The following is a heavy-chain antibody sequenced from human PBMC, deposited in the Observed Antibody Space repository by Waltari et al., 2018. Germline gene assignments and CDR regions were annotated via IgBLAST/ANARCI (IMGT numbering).Heavy chain of an antibody. Sequence: VQLVQSGAEVKKPGSSVKVSCKASGGTFSSYAISWVRQAPGKGLEWVGAVWGSGGSTNDAESVRGRFTISRYNSKNTLYLQMNSLRAEDTAVYYCAKGGGHPLVVMGAFDIWGQGTMVTVSS. CDR2: VWGSGGST. V-gene: IGHV3-23*04. CDR3: AKGGGHPLVVMGAFDI. J-gene: IGHJ3*02. CDR1: GGTFSSYA. D-gene: IGHD2-15*01.